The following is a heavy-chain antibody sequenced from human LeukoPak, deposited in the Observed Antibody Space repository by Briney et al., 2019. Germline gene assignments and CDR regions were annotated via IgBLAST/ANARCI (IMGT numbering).Heavy chain of an antibody. CDR1: GFTVSSNY. J-gene: IGHJ4*02. CDR2: IYSGGST. Sequence: GGSLRLSRAASGFTVSSNYMSWVRQAPGKGLEWVSVIYSGGSTYYADSVKGRFTISRDNSKNTLYLQMNSLRAEDTAVYYCARESGYDFWRSNDYWGQGTLVTVSS. V-gene: IGHV3-66*02. CDR3: ARESGYDFWRSNDY. D-gene: IGHD3-3*01.